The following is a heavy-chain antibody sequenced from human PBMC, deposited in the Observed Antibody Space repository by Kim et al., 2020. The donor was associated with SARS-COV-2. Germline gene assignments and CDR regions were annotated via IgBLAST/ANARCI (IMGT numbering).Heavy chain of an antibody. Sequence: SVKVSCKASGGTFSSYAISWVRQAPGQGLEWMGGIIPIFGTANYAQKFQGRVTITADESTSTAYMELSSLRSEDTAVYYCARDKTLYYYDSSGYNDAFDIWGQGTMVTVSS. D-gene: IGHD3-22*01. CDR2: IIPIFGTA. J-gene: IGHJ3*02. CDR1: GGTFSSYA. CDR3: ARDKTLYYYDSSGYNDAFDI. V-gene: IGHV1-69*13.